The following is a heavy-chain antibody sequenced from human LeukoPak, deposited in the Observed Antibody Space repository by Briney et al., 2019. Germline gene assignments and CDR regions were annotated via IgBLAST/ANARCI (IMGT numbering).Heavy chain of an antibody. CDR1: GFPFSSYE. CDR2: ISSSGNSI. D-gene: IGHD1-14*01. J-gene: IGHJ4*02. CDR3: ARGTGLDY. Sequence: GGPLRLSCAASGFPFSSYEMNWVRQAPGKGLEWVSYISSSGNSIYYADSVKGRFTVSRDNANKSLYLHMNSLRAEDTAVYYCARGTGLDYWGQGTLVTVSS. V-gene: IGHV3-48*03.